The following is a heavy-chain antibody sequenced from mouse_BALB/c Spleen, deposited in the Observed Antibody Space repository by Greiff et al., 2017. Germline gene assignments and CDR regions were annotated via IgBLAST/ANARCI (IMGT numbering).Heavy chain of an antibody. CDR1: GYTFTSYV. V-gene: IGHV1-14*01. CDR3: TIYGNYSYWYFDV. Sequence: EVQLQQSGPELVKPGASVKMSCKASGYTFTSYVMHWVKQKPGQGLEWIGYINPYNDGTKYNEKFKGKATLTSDKSSSTAYMELSSLTSEDSAVYYCTIYGNYSYWYFDVWGAGTTVTVSS. CDR2: INPYNDGT. D-gene: IGHD2-1*01. J-gene: IGHJ1*01.